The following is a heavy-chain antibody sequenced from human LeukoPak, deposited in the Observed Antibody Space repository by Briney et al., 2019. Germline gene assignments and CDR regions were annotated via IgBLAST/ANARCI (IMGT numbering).Heavy chain of an antibody. D-gene: IGHD6-19*01. J-gene: IGHJ4*02. V-gene: IGHV4-59*08. CDR2: IYYSGST. CDR3: ARAVSGRFDY. Sequence: KTSETLSLTCTVSGGSMSPYHWGWIRQPPGKGLEWTGYIYYSGSTNYNPSLNSRVTISVDTSKNQFSLRLSSVTAADMAIYYCARAVSGRFDYWGQGTLVTVSS. CDR1: GGSMSPYH.